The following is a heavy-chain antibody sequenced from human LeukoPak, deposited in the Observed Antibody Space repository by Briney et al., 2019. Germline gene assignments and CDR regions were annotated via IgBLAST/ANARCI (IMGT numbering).Heavy chain of an antibody. CDR3: ARDLGLLRDY. D-gene: IGHD1-7*01. J-gene: IGHJ4*02. V-gene: IGHV1-18*01. Sequence: ASVKVSCKASGYTFTSYGISWVRQAPGQGLEWMGWISAYNGNTNYAQKLQGRVTITADESTSTAYMELSSLRSEGTAVYYCARDLGLLRDYWGQGTLVTVSS. CDR2: ISAYNGNT. CDR1: GYTFTSYG.